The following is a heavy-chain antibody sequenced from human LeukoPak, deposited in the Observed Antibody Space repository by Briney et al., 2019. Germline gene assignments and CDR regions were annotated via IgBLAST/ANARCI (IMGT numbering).Heavy chain of an antibody. J-gene: IGHJ6*03. Sequence: ASETLSLTCAVYGGSFSGYYWSWIRQPPGKGLEWIGEINHSGSTNYNPPLKSRVTISVDTSKNQFSLKLSSVTAADTAVYYCAREIKGGYCSSTSCYAPPYYYYYMDVWGKGTTVTVSS. CDR1: GGSFSGYY. D-gene: IGHD2-2*01. V-gene: IGHV4-34*01. CDR2: INHSGST. CDR3: AREIKGGYCSSTSCYAPPYYYYYMDV.